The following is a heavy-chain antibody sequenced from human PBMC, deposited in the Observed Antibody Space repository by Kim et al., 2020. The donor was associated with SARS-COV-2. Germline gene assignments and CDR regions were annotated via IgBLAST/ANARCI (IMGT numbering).Heavy chain of an antibody. D-gene: IGHD1-1*01. CDR1: GYTFTSYY. CDR2: INPSGGST. V-gene: IGHV1-46*01. J-gene: IGHJ4*02. Sequence: ASVKVSCKASGYTFTSYYMHWVRQAPGQGLEWMGIINPSGGSTSYAQKFQGRVTMTRDTPTSTVYLELSSLRSEDTAVYYCARAGNGNEAFDYWGQGTLVTVSS. CDR3: ARAGNGNEAFDY.